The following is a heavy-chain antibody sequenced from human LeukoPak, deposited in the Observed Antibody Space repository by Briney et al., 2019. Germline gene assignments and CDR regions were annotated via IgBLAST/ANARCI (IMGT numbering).Heavy chain of an antibody. V-gene: IGHV1-2*02. Sequence: SVTVSCKPSGYTFTDSYIHWVQQAPGQGLDWVEWINPNSGDPNPAQKSQGRVTMTRDTSNSTAYIELRRLSSHEPAVYFFARLSGSTDATFDIGGPGTMVTVSS. J-gene: IGHJ3*02. CDR3: ARLSGSTDATFDI. D-gene: IGHD3-10*01. CDR1: GYTFTDSY. CDR2: INPNSGDP.